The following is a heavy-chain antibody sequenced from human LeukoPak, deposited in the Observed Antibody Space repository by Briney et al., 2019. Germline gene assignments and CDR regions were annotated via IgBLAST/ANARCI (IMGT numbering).Heavy chain of an antibody. Sequence: SETLSLTCSVSGGSISTSFWTWIRQAPGKGLDWIGYMYYTGSSNYNPSLQSRVAISIDTSKNEFSLKLTSVTPADTAVYYCARGGYRSYYYVDVWGKGTTVIVSS. CDR1: GGSISTSF. D-gene: IGHD3-16*02. V-gene: IGHV4-59*01. CDR2: MYYTGSS. J-gene: IGHJ6*03. CDR3: ARGGYRSYYYVDV.